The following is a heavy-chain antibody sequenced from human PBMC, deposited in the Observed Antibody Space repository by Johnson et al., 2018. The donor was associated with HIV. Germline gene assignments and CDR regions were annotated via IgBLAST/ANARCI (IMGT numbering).Heavy chain of an antibody. Sequence: EVQLMESGGGLVQPGGSLRLSCAASGFTFSSYAMHWVRQAPGKGLEYVSAISSNGGSTYYANSVKGRFTISRDNSKSTLNLQMNSLRAEDTAIYYCAKDDNLGVWYSDAFDVWGQGTVVTVSS. CDR1: GFTFSSYA. D-gene: IGHD6-19*01. CDR2: ISSNGGST. J-gene: IGHJ3*01. V-gene: IGHV3-64*01. CDR3: AKDDNLGVWYSDAFDV.